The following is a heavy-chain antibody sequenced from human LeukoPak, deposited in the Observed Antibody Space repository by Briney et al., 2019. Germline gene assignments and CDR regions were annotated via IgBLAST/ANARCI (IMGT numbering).Heavy chain of an antibody. CDR1: GGSISSSSYY. Sequence: SETLSLTCTVSGGSISSSSYYWGWIRQPPGKGLERIGSIYYSGSTYYNPSLKSRVTISVDTSKNQFSLKLSSVTAADTAVYYCATRIYSSGWYRVFDIWGQGTMVTVSS. V-gene: IGHV4-39*01. J-gene: IGHJ3*02. CDR2: IYYSGST. CDR3: ATRIYSSGWYRVFDI. D-gene: IGHD6-19*01.